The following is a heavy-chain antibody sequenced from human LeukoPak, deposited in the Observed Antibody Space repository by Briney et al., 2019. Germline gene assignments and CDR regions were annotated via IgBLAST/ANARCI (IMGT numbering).Heavy chain of an antibody. V-gene: IGHV3-23*01. J-gene: IGHJ3*02. CDR3: AKARYYYDSSSYQLEGAFDI. CDR2: ISGGAGST. CDR1: GFTFSSYA. Sequence: PGRSLRLSCAASGFTFSSYAMHWVRQAPGKGLEWVSGISGGAGSTYYADSVKGRFTISRDTPRNTLYLQTNSLRADDTAVYYCAKARYYYDSSSYQLEGAFDIWGQGTMVTVSS. D-gene: IGHD3-22*01.